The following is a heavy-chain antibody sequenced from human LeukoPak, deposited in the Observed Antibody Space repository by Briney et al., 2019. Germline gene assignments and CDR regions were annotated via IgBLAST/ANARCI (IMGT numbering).Heavy chain of an antibody. Sequence: GESLKISCKGSGYSFTSYWIGWVRQMPGKGLEWMGIIYPGDSDTRYSPSFQGQVTISADKSISTAYLQWSSLKASDTAMYYCARQDLGIAVAGTGYYFDYWGQGTLVTVSS. D-gene: IGHD6-19*01. CDR3: ARQDLGIAVAGTGYYFDY. CDR1: GYSFTSYW. V-gene: IGHV5-51*01. CDR2: IYPGDSDT. J-gene: IGHJ4*02.